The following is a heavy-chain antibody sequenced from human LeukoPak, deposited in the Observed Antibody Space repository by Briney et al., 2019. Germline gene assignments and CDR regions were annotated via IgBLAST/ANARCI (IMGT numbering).Heavy chain of an antibody. CDR2: ISGSGGST. Sequence: GGSLRLSCAASGFTFSSYAMSWVRQAPGKGLEWVSAISGSGGSTYYADSVKGRFTISRGNSKNTLYLQMNSLRAEDTAVCYCAKDLATTGKLWDYWGQGTLVTVSS. CDR1: GFTFSSYA. CDR3: AKDLATTGKLWDY. J-gene: IGHJ4*02. V-gene: IGHV3-23*01. D-gene: IGHD1-14*01.